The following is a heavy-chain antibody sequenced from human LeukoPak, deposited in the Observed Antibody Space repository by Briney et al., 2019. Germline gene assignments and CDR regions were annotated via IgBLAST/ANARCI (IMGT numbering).Heavy chain of an antibody. CDR2: IYFSGST. V-gene: IGHV4-31*03. CDR1: GGSISSGGYY. D-gene: IGHD4-23*01. Sequence: SETLSLTCTVSGGSISSGGYYWSWLRQHPGKGLEWIGCIYFSGSTYYNPSLKSRVTISVDTSKNQFSLQLSSVTAADTAVYYCARDYYGGNPGYYFDHWGQGTLVTVSS. CDR3: ARDYYGGNPGYYFDH. J-gene: IGHJ4*02.